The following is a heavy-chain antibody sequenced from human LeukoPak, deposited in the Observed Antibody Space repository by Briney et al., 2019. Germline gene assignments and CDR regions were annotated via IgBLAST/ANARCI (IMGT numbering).Heavy chain of an antibody. CDR1: GYSFTSYW. CDR2: IYPGDSDT. V-gene: IGHV5-51*01. D-gene: IGHD2-21*02. CDR3: ARAGWVTEHYYYYGMDV. J-gene: IGHJ6*02. Sequence: GESLKISCKGSGYSFTSYWIGWVRQMPGKGLEWMGIIYPGDSDTRYSPSFQGQVTISADKSISTAYLQWSSLKASDTAMYYCARAGWVTEHYYYYGMDVWGQGTTVTVSS.